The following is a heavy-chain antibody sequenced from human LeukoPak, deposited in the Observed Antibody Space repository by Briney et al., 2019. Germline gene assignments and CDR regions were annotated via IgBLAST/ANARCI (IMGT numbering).Heavy chain of an antibody. D-gene: IGHD6-19*01. V-gene: IGHV1-69*05. CDR2: IVPIFGTA. J-gene: IGHJ1*01. Sequence: GASVTVSCKGSGGTFSSYAISWVRQAPGHGLEWMGRIVPIFGTANYAQKFQGRVTNTTDESTSTAYMELSSLRSEDPAVYYCACAYGSGWYEPVEYFQHCGEGTLVTVSS. CDR3: ACAYGSGWYEPVEYFQH. CDR1: GGTFSSYA.